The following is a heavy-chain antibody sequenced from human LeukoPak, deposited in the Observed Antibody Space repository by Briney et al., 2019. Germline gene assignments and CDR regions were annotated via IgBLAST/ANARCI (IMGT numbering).Heavy chain of an antibody. CDR2: INHSGST. D-gene: IGHD2-21*02. CDR3: ARGWGDSNPNDAFDI. Sequence: PGGSLRLSCTASGFTFSGYSMNWVRQPPGKGLEWIGEINHSGSTNYNPSLKSRVAISVDTSKTQFSLKLSSVTAADTAVYYCARGWGDSNPNDAFDIWGQGTMVTVSS. CDR1: GFTFSGYS. J-gene: IGHJ3*02. V-gene: IGHV4-34*01.